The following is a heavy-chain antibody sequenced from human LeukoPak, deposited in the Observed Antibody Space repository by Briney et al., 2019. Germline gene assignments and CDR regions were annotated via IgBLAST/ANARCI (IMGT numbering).Heavy chain of an antibody. J-gene: IGHJ3*01. V-gene: IGHV3-7*01. CDR2: IDQGGSTK. CDR3: VSDKGGWSGAMCDNDSTV. Sequence: GGSLRLSCAASGFTFNTYWMIWVRQAPGKGLEWVADIDQGGSTKYYVDSLKGRFTISRDNAKHSLNLQMKSLRVEDTAVYLCVSDKGGWSGAMCDNDSTVWGQGTMATVSS. D-gene: IGHD3/OR15-3a*01. CDR1: GFTFNTYW.